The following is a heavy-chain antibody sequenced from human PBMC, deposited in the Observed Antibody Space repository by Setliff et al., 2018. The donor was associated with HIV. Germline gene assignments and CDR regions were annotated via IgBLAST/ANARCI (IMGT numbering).Heavy chain of an antibody. V-gene: IGHV4-39*01. CDR2: IQSSGTT. D-gene: IGHD1-26*01. CDR1: GDSIISSRRF. Sequence: PSETLSLTCAVSGDSIISSRRFWGWIRQPPGKGLEWIGNIQSSGTTYYNPSLKSRVIISVDLPTNQFSLKLHSVTAADTAVYYCASGEDSGSYGEPLNSWGQGALVTVSS. CDR3: ASGEDSGSYGEPLNS. J-gene: IGHJ4*02.